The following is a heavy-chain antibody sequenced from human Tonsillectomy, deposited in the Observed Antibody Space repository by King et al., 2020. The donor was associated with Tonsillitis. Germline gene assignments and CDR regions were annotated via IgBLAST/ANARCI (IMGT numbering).Heavy chain of an antibody. V-gene: IGHV3-7*01. D-gene: IGHD3-9*01. J-gene: IGHJ3*01. CDR3: ARDPSPPPDIRGDAYDAFDL. CDR2: IKEDGSVK. CDR1: GFTFSNYW. Sequence: VQLVESGGGFVQPGGSLRLSCAASGFTFSNYWMTWVRQAPGKGLEWVANIKEDGSVKNSVDSVKGRFTISRDNAKNSVDLQMNSLRAEETAEYFLARDPSPPPDIRGDAYDAFDLWGHGTMVSVSS.